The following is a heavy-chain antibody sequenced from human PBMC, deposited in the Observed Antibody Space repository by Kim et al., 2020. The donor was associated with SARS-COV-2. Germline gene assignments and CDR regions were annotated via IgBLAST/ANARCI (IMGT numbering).Heavy chain of an antibody. V-gene: IGHV1-2*02. Sequence: ASVKVSCKASGYTFTGYYMHWVRQAPGQGLEWIGWINPNSGGTNYAQKFQGRVTMTRDTSISTAYMELSRLRSDDTAVYYCARYRSSGWSEYYFDYWGQGTLVTVSS. D-gene: IGHD6-19*01. CDR2: INPNSGGT. CDR1: GYTFTGYY. CDR3: ARYRSSGWSEYYFDY. J-gene: IGHJ4*02.